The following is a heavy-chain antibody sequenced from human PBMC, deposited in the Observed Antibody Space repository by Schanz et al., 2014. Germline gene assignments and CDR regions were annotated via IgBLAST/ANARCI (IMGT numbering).Heavy chain of an antibody. CDR3: AKAKSGAHGAFDI. CDR2: ISGSSSHK. V-gene: IGHV3-11*05. Sequence: QVYLVESGGDLVQPGGSLRLSCAASGFTFSDYYMAWIRQAPGKGLEWVSHISGSSSHKNYADSVKGRFSISRDNGETSVYLQINSLRVEDTAVYYCAKAKSGAHGAFDIWGQGTLXTVSS. CDR1: GFTFSDYY. D-gene: IGHD3-10*01. J-gene: IGHJ3*02.